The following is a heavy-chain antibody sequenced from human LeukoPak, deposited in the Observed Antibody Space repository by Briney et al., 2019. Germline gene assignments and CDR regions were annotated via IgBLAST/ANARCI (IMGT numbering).Heavy chain of an antibody. CDR3: ARDRAEGRTWVAFDT. Sequence: GGSLRLACAVSGLIVNSYAMSWVRQTPGKGLAWVSLIYSDGVTQSADPVKGRFTISRDNSKYTLYLQMNSLRDEVTAVYFCARDRAEGRTWVAFDTWGQGTLVTVSS. V-gene: IGHV3-66*02. CDR1: GLIVNSYA. CDR2: IYSDGVT. J-gene: IGHJ5*02.